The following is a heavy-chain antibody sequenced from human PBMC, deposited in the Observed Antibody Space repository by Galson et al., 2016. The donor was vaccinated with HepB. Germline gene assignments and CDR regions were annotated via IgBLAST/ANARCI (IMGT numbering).Heavy chain of an antibody. D-gene: IGHD6-19*01. CDR1: GFSFGSYA. Sequence: SPRLSCAASGFSFGSYAMHWARQTPAKGLERVAVISGDGTNKYYADSVKGRFTISRDNSKSTLYLQMSSLRADDTAVYSCAKKGYSSGKFDAFDIWGQGTVVTVSS. CDR2: ISGDGTNK. CDR3: AKKGYSSGKFDAFDI. J-gene: IGHJ3*02. V-gene: IGHV3-30*18.